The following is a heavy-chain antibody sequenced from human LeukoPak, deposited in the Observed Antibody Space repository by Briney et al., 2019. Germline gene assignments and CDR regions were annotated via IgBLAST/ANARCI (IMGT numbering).Heavy chain of an antibody. CDR2: IYYSGST. D-gene: IGHD3-10*01. CDR3: ARSRVTMVRGSPNWNFDY. CDR1: GGSINTYY. Sequence: SEPLSLTCTVSGGSINTYYWIWIRQPPGKGLEWIGYIYYSGSTNYNPSLKSRVIILVDTSKNQFSLKLSSVTAADTAVYYCARSRVTMVRGSPNWNFDYWGQGILVTVFS. J-gene: IGHJ4*02. V-gene: IGHV4-59*01.